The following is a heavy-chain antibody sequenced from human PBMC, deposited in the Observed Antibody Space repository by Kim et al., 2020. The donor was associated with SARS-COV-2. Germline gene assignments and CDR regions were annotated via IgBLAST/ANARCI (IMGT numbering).Heavy chain of an antibody. Sequence: GGSLRLSCAASGFTFSSYAMSWVRQAPGKGLEWVSTISGSGGSTYYADSVKGRFTISRDNSKNTLYLQMNSLRAEDTAVYYCAKGRPIGSSWVQVPFDYWGQGTLVTVSS. CDR2: ISGSGGST. CDR3: AKGRPIGSSWVQVPFDY. D-gene: IGHD6-13*01. CDR1: GFTFSSYA. J-gene: IGHJ4*02. V-gene: IGHV3-23*01.